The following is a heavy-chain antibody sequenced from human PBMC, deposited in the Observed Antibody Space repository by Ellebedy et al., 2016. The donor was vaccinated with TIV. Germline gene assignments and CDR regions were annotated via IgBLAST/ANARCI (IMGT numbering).Heavy chain of an antibody. Sequence: AASVKVSCKASGYTFTSYYMHWARQAPGQGLEWMGIINPSGGSTRSAQKFQGRVTMTRDTSTTTVYMELRSLRSEDTAVYYCARDLSVGTRNYYFGMDVWGQGTTVTVSS. CDR1: GYTFTSYY. J-gene: IGHJ6*02. CDR2: INPSGGST. CDR3: ARDLSVGTRNYYFGMDV. D-gene: IGHD2-2*01. V-gene: IGHV1-46*01.